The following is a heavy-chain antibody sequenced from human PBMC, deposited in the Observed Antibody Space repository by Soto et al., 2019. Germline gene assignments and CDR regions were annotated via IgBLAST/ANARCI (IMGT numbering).Heavy chain of an antibody. V-gene: IGHV1-69*05. CDR1: GGTFSSYA. J-gene: IGHJ4*02. CDR3: ATPRGSSALPFDY. D-gene: IGHD2-15*01. CDR2: IIPIFGTA. Sequence: QVQLVQSGAEVKKPGSSVKVSCKASGGTFSSYAISWVRQAPGQGLEWMGGIIPIFGTANYAQKFQGRVRXTXDVXTSPAYMGLSSLRSEDTAVYYCATPRGSSALPFDYWGQGTLVTVSS.